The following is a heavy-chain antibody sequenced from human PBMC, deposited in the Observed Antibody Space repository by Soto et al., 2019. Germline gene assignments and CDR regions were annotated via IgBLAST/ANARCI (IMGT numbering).Heavy chain of an antibody. CDR2: IIPIFGTA. V-gene: IGHV1-69*06. CDR1: GWTFSSYA. J-gene: IGHJ6*02. D-gene: IGHD6-6*01. Sequence: SVKVSCKACGWTFSSYAISWVGQAAGQGREWMGGIIPIFGTANYAQKFQGRVTITADKSTSTAYMELSSLRSEDTAVYYCARDRAQYSSSSLSYYYYGMDVWGQGTTVTVSS. CDR3: ARDRAQYSSSSLSYYYYGMDV.